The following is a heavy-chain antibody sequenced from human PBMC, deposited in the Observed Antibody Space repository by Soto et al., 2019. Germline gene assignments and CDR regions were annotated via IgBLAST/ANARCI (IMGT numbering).Heavy chain of an antibody. D-gene: IGHD6-13*01. Sequence: QVQLQQWGAGLLKPSETLSLTCAVYGGSFSGYYWSWIRQPPGKGLEWIGEINHSGSTNYNPSLKSRVTISVDTSKNQFSLKLSSVTAADTAVYYCARGLRAAPGIRWFDPWGQGTLVTVSS. V-gene: IGHV4-34*01. CDR2: INHSGST. J-gene: IGHJ5*02. CDR1: GGSFSGYY. CDR3: ARGLRAAPGIRWFDP.